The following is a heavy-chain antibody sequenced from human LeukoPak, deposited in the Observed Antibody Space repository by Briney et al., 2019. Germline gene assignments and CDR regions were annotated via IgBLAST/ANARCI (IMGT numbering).Heavy chain of an antibody. CDR3: ARASPGRFLEWLLYPYYYYYYMDV. CDR1: GYTFTGYY. CDR2: INPNSGGT. J-gene: IGHJ6*03. Sequence: ASVKVSCKASGYTFTGYYMHWVRQAPGQGLEWMGWINPNSGGTNYAQKFQGRVTMTRDTSTSTAYMELSRLRSDDTAVYYCARASPGRFLEWLLYPYYYYYYMDVWGKGTTVTVSS. D-gene: IGHD3-3*01. V-gene: IGHV1-2*02.